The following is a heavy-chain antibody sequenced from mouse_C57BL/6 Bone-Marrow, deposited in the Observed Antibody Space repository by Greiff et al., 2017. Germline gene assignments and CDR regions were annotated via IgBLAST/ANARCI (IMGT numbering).Heavy chain of an antibody. CDR3: ARRGVAPFHY. V-gene: IGHV5-6*01. CDR1: GFTFSSYG. Sequence: EVQLVESGGDLVKPGGSLKLSCAASGFTFSSYGMSWVRQTPDKRLEWVATISSGGSYTYYPDSVKGRFTISRDNAKNTLYLQMSSLKSEDTAMYYCARRGVAPFHYWGQGTTLPVSS. CDR2: ISSGGSYT. J-gene: IGHJ2*01. D-gene: IGHD1-1*02.